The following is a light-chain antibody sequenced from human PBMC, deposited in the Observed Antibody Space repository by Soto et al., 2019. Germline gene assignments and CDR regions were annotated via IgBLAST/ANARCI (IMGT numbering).Light chain of an antibody. CDR1: QTVSDNY. J-gene: IGKJ4*01. V-gene: IGKV3-20*01. Sequence: EIVLTQSPGALSFSPGERATLSCRASQTVSDNYLAWYQQKPGQAPRLLIYGASTRATGIPDRFSCSGSGTDFTLTISRLEPEDFAVYYCQQYGGSPRVSFGGGTKVEIK. CDR3: QQYGGSPRVS. CDR2: GAS.